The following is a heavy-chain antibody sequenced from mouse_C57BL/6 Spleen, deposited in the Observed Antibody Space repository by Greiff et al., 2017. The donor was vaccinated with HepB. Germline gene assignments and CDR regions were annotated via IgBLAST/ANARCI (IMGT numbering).Heavy chain of an antibody. D-gene: IGHD2-14*01. V-gene: IGHV1-59*01. CDR1: GYTFTSYW. CDR2: IDPSDSYT. CDR3: ARGVRRGNYFDY. Sequence: VQLQQPGAELVRPGPSVKLSCKASGYTFTSYWMHWVKQRPGQGLEWIGLIDPSDSYTNYNQKFTGKATLTVDTSSSTAYMQLSSLTSEDSAVYYCARGVRRGNYFDYWGQGTTLTVSS. J-gene: IGHJ2*01.